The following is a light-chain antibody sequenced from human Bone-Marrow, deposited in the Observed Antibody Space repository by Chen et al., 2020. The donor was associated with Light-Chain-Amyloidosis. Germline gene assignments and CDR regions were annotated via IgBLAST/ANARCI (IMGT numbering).Light chain of an antibody. CDR2: DDS. CDR1: NIGSTS. Sequence: SYVLTQPSSVSVAPGQTATIPCGANNIGSTSVHWYQQTPGQAPLLVVYDDSDRPSGIPERLSGSNSGNTATLTISRVEAGDEADYYCQVWDRSSDRPVFGGGTKLTVL. V-gene: IGLV3-21*02. J-gene: IGLJ3*02. CDR3: QVWDRSSDRPV.